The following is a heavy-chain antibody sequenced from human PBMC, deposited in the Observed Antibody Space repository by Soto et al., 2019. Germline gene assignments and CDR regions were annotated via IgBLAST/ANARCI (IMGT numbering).Heavy chain of an antibody. J-gene: IGHJ6*02. V-gene: IGHV1-69*13. CDR1: GGTFSSYA. Sequence: GASVKVSCKASGGTFSSYAISWVRQAPGQGLEWMGGIIPIFGTANYAQKFQGRVTITADESTSTAYMELSSLRSEDTAVYYCARVAAYCGGDCYLYYYDGMDVWGQGTTVTVSS. CDR3: ARVAAYCGGDCYLYYYDGMDV. D-gene: IGHD2-21*02. CDR2: IIPIFGTA.